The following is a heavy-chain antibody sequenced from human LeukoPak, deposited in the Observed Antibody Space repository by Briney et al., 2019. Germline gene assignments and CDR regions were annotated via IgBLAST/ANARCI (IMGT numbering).Heavy chain of an antibody. CDR2: ISAYNGNT. D-gene: IGHD1-26*01. CDR3: ARGSNTWELLLLLYY. J-gene: IGHJ4*02. V-gene: IGHV1-18*01. Sequence: GASVEVSCKASGYTFTSYGISWVRQAPGQGLEWMGWISAYNGNTNYAQKFQGRVTMTRDTSISTAYMELSRLRSDDTAVYYCARGSNTWELLLLLYYWGQGTLVTVSS. CDR1: GYTFTSYG.